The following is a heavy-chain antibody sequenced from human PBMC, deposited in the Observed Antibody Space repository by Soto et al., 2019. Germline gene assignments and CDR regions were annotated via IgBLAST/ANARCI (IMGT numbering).Heavy chain of an antibody. CDR3: ASSSGLATVYYYYYGMDV. Sequence: QVQLVQSGAEGKKPGSSVKVSCKASGGTFSSYAISWVRQAPGQGLEWMGGIIPIFGTANYAQKFQGRVTITADESTSTAYMELRSLRSEDTAVYYCASSSGLATVYYYYYGMDVWGQGTTVTVSS. J-gene: IGHJ6*02. CDR2: IIPIFGTA. D-gene: IGHD6-19*01. CDR1: GGTFSSYA. V-gene: IGHV1-69*01.